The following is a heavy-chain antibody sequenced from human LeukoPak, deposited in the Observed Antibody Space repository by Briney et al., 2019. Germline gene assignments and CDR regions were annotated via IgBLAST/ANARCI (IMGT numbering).Heavy chain of an antibody. J-gene: IGHJ6*02. CDR3: ARGSGHDRVYYYGMDV. CDR1: GFTFSKYW. Sequence: PGGSLRLSCAASGFTFSKYWMTWARQAPGKGLEWVANIKQDGSEKSYVDSVKGRFTISRDNTKNSLFLQMNSLRVEDTAVYYCARGSGHDRVYYYGMDVWGQGTTVTVSS. CDR2: IKQDGSEK. D-gene: IGHD5-12*01. V-gene: IGHV3-7*03.